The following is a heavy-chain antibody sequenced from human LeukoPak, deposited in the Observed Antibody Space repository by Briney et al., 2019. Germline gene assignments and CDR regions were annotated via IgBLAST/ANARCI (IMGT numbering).Heavy chain of an antibody. CDR3: ARDLGGFDDSSGYVWFDP. V-gene: IGHV4-39*07. J-gene: IGHJ5*02. Sequence: SETLSLTCTVSGGSISSSSYYWGWIRQPPGKGLEWIGSIYYSGSTYYNPSLKSRVTISVDTSKNQFSLKLSSVTAADTAVYYCARDLGGFDDSSGYVWFDPWGQGTLVTVSS. CDR2: IYYSGST. D-gene: IGHD3-22*01. CDR1: GGSISSSSYY.